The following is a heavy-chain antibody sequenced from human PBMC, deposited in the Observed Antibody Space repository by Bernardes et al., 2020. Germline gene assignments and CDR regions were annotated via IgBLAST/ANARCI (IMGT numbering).Heavy chain of an antibody. V-gene: IGHV2-5*02. D-gene: IGHD5-12*01. CDR1: VFSLSPSGVG. J-gene: IGHJ4*02. Sequence: SGYTLLKPTQTLTLTCPFSVFSLSPSGVGVGWIRQPPGRALEWLALIYWDDDKRYSPSLKSRLTITKDTSKNQVVLTMTNMDPVDTATYYCAHSPPGWLRYDYWGQGTLGTVSS. CDR2: IYWDDDK. CDR3: AHSPPGWLRYDY.